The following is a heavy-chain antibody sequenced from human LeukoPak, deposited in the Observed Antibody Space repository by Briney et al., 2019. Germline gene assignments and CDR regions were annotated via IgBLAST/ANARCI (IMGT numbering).Heavy chain of an antibody. D-gene: IGHD2-15*01. CDR3: ARELVVAATHDYYYGMDV. CDR2: ISSSSNHI. V-gene: IGHV3-21*01. CDR1: GFTFSSYS. Sequence: PGGSLRLSCAASGFTFSSYSMNWVRQAPGKGLEWVSSISSSSNHIYYADSGKGRFTISRDNAKNSLYLHMNSLRAEDTAVYYCARELVVAATHDYYYGMDVWGQGTTVTVPS. J-gene: IGHJ6*02.